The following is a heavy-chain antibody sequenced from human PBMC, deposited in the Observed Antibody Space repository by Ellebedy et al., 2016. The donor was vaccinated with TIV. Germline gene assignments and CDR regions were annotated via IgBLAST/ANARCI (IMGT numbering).Heavy chain of an antibody. J-gene: IGHJ4*02. V-gene: IGHV3-23*01. D-gene: IGHD7-27*01. Sequence: GESLKISCAASGFMFNTYAMSWVRQAPGRGLEWVSTISGSGGTTYYVDSMKGRFTISRDNSKNTLYLQMNSLRAEDTAVYWCASWDFDYWGQGTLVTVSS. CDR1: GFMFNTYA. CDR2: ISGSGGTT. CDR3: ASWDFDY.